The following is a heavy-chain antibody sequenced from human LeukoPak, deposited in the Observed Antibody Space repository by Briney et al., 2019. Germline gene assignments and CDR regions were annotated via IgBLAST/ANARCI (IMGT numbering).Heavy chain of an antibody. J-gene: IGHJ4*02. D-gene: IGHD6-13*01. Sequence: GGSLRLSCAASGFTFSTYAMSWVRQAPGRGLEWVSAISGSGGSTYYADSVKGRFTISRDNSKNTLDLQMNSLRAEDTAVYYCAKGIPATGTAVRAYFDYWGQGTLVTVSS. CDR3: AKGIPATGTAVRAYFDY. CDR1: GFTFSTYA. CDR2: ISGSGGST. V-gene: IGHV3-23*01.